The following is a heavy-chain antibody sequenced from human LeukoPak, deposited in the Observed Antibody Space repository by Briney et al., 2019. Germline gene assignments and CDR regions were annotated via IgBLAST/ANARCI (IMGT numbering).Heavy chain of an antibody. Sequence: PGRSLRLSCAASGFTFSSYGMHWVRQAPGKGLEWVAVIWYDGSNKYYADSVKGRFTISRDNSKNTLYLQMNSLRAEDTAVYYCARDQGQWLVPRYFDLWGQGTLVTVSS. CDR1: GFTFSSYG. CDR3: ARDQGQWLVPRYFDL. J-gene: IGHJ5*02. CDR2: IWYDGSNK. D-gene: IGHD6-19*01. V-gene: IGHV3-33*01.